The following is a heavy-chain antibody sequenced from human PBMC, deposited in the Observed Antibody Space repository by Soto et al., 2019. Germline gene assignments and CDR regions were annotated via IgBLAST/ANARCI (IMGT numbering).Heavy chain of an antibody. CDR3: AILNTGDCSSTSCYVSKNNWFDP. J-gene: IGHJ5*02. V-gene: IGHV4-59*08. D-gene: IGHD2-2*01. CDR1: GGSISSYY. Sequence: SETLSLTCTVSGGSISSYYWSWIRQPPGKGLEWIGYIYYSGSTNYNPSLKSRVTISVDTSKNQFCLKLSSVTAADTAVYYCAILNTGDCSSTSCYVSKNNWFDPWGQGTLVTVSS. CDR2: IYYSGST.